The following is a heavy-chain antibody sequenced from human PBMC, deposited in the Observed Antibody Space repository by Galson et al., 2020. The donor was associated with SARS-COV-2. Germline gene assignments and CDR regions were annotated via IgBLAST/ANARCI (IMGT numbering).Heavy chain of an antibody. CDR3: ARDSGMATMLGGWYYYGMDV. D-gene: IGHD3-10*02. V-gene: IGHV4-4*07. J-gene: IGHJ6*02. CDR2: FYTSGST. CDR1: GGSISSYY. Sequence: ETSETLSLTCTVSGGSISSYYWSWIRQPAGKGLEWIGRFYTSGSTNYNPSLKSRVSMSVDTSKNQFSLKLRSVTAADTAVYYCARDSGMATMLGGWYYYGMDVWVQGTTVTVSS.